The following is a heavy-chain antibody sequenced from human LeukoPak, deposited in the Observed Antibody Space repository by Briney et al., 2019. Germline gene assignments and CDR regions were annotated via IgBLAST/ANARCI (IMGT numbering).Heavy chain of an antibody. V-gene: IGHV1-18*01. D-gene: IGHD1-7*01. CDR3: ARDLGTSLVDY. Sequence: AASVKLSCKASGYTFTSYGISSVRHAPRQGLEWMGWISAYNGNTNYAQKLQGRVTMTTDTSTSTAYMELRSLRSDATAVYYCARDLGTSLVDYWGQGTLVTVSS. CDR1: GYTFTSYG. CDR2: ISAYNGNT. J-gene: IGHJ4*02.